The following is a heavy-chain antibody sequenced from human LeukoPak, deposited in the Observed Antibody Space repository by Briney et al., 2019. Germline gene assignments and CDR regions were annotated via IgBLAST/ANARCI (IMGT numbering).Heavy chain of an antibody. Sequence: GGSLRLSCAASGFTFSSYSMNWVRQAPGKGLEWVSYISSSSSTIYCADSVKGRFTISRDNAKNSLYLQMNSLRAEDTAVYYCATQYYFDYWGQGTLVTVSS. CDR3: ATQYYFDY. CDR1: GFTFSSYS. J-gene: IGHJ4*02. V-gene: IGHV3-48*01. CDR2: ISSSSSTI.